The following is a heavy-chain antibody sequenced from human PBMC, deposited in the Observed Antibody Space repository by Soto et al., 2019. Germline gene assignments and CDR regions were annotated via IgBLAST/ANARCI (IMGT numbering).Heavy chain of an antibody. J-gene: IGHJ5*02. CDR1: GGSFSGYY. CDR2: INHSGST. CDR3: ARGWIAAAGKRLSWFDP. V-gene: IGHV4-34*01. D-gene: IGHD6-13*01. Sequence: SETVSLTCAVYGGSFSGYYWSWIRQPPGKGLEWIGEINHSGSTNYNPSLKSRVTISVDTSKNQFSLKLSSVTAADTAVYYCARGWIAAAGKRLSWFDPWGQGTLVTVSS.